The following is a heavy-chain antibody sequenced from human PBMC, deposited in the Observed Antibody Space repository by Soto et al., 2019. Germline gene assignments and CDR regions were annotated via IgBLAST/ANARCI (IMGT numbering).Heavy chain of an antibody. D-gene: IGHD3-3*01. J-gene: IGHJ4*03. CDR1: GYPFTGYY. CDR3: AREYYDFWSGSLAPPGPKPYCCVAMDR. CDR2: INPNSGGT. Sequence: SVQVSCKASGYPFTGYYMHWVRQAPGQGLEWMGWINPNSGGTNYAQKFQGRVTMTRDTSISTAYMELSRLRSDDTAVYYCAREYYDFWSGSLAPPGPKPYCCVAMDRWGHGAQVTVSS. V-gene: IGHV1-2*02.